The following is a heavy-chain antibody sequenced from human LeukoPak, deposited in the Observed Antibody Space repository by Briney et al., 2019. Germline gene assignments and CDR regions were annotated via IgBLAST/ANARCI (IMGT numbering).Heavy chain of an antibody. Sequence: VASVKVSCKASGYTFTGYYMHWVRQAPGQGLEWMGWINPNSGGTNYAQEFQGWVTMTRDTSISTAYMELSRLRSDDTAVYYCARDLGEQWPVEPYYGMDVWGKGTTVTVSS. CDR1: GYTFTGYY. J-gene: IGHJ6*04. CDR2: INPNSGGT. V-gene: IGHV1-2*04. D-gene: IGHD6-19*01. CDR3: ARDLGEQWPVEPYYGMDV.